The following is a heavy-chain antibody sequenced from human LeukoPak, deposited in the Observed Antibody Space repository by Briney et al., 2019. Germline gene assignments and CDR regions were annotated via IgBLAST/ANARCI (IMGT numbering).Heavy chain of an antibody. J-gene: IGHJ6*02. D-gene: IGHD6-19*01. CDR3: ARDSFVRQWLVPDYYYGMDV. V-gene: IGHV1-18*01. CDR2: ISAYNGNT. Sequence: ASVKVSCKASGYTFTSYGISWVRQAPGQGLEWMGWISAYNGNTNYAQKLQGRVTMTTDTSTSTAYTELRSLRSDDTAVYYCARDSFVRQWLVPDYYYGMDVWGQGTTVTVSS. CDR1: GYTFTSYG.